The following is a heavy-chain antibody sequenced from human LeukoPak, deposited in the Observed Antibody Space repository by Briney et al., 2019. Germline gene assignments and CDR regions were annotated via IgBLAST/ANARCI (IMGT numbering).Heavy chain of an antibody. CDR1: GYSISSGYY. D-gene: IGHD1-7*01. Sequence: SESLSLTRAVSGYSISSGYYWGWIRQPPGKGLEWIGSIYHSGSTYYNPSLKSRVTISVDTSKNQFSLKLSSVTAADTAVYYCARANWNYAVIFDYWGQGTLVTVSS. CDR3: ARANWNYAVIFDY. CDR2: IYHSGST. V-gene: IGHV4-38-2*01. J-gene: IGHJ4*02.